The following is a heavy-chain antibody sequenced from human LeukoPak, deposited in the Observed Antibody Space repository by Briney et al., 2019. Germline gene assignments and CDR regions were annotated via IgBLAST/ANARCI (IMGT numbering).Heavy chain of an antibody. V-gene: IGHV1-2*06. Sequence: ASVKVSCKASGYTFTGYYIHWVRQAPGQGLEWMGRINPDSGGTNYAQKFQGRVTMTRDTSINTAYMELSRLRSDDTAVYYCARVGNYYGSRHWGQGTLVTVSS. CDR1: GYTFTGYY. CDR3: ARVGNYYGSRH. CDR2: INPDSGGT. D-gene: IGHD3-10*01. J-gene: IGHJ4*02.